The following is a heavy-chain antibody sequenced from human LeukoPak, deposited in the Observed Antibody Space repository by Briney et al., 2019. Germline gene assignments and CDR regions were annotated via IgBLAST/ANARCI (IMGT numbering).Heavy chain of an antibody. CDR3: AKDSTDTAKGYYYGMDV. CDR1: GFTFSDYH. D-gene: IGHD5-18*01. V-gene: IGHV3-30*18. J-gene: IGHJ6*02. CDR2: ISYDGSNK. Sequence: QTGGSLRLSCAAFGFTFSDYHMSWIRQAPGKGLEWVAVISYDGSNKYYADSVKGRFTISRDNSKNTLYLQMNSLRAEDTAVYYCAKDSTDTAKGYYYGMDVWGQGTTVTVSS.